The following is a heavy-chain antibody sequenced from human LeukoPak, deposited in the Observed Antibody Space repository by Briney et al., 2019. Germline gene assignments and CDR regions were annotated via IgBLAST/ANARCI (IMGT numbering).Heavy chain of an antibody. Sequence: ASVKVSCKASGGTFSSYAISWVRQAPGQGLEWMGWISAYNGNTNYAQKLQGRVTMTTDTSTSTAYMELRSLRSDDTAVYYCARDLWNFYDDSGYNRDFDSWGQGTLVTVSS. CDR1: GGTFSSYA. J-gene: IGHJ5*01. D-gene: IGHD3-22*01. CDR2: ISAYNGNT. V-gene: IGHV1-18*01. CDR3: ARDLWNFYDDSGYNRDFDS.